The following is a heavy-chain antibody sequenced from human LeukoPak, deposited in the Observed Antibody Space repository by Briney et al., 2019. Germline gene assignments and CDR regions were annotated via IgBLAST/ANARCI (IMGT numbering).Heavy chain of an antibody. CDR1: GGSFSGYY. J-gene: IGHJ4*02. V-gene: IGHV4-34*01. CDR3: ARGCPGY. Sequence: SETLSLTCAVYGGSFSGYYWTWIRQTPGKGLGWIGQINHSGSANYNPSLKSRVTMSVDTSKNQFSLKLISVTAADTAVYYCARGCPGYWGQGTLVTVSS. CDR2: INHSGSA.